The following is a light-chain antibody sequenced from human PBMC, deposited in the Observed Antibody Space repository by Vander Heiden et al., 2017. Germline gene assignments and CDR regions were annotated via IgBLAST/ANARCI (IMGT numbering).Light chain of an antibody. CDR1: QSLLNRNGYTY. CDR3: RRPLRARWS. CDR2: MVS. V-gene: IGKV2-28*01. J-gene: IGKJ1*01. Sequence: DVVLTQSPLSLPVTPGEPASISCRSSQSLLNRNGYTYLDWYLQKPGQSPQLLIYMVSHRASGVPDRFSGSGSGTDFTLTIDRVEAEDVGVYYCRRPLRARWSFRPGAKV.